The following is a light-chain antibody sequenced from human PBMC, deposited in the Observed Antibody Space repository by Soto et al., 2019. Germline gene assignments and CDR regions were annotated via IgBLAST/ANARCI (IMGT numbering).Light chain of an antibody. CDR2: AAS. CDR1: QGISSY. Sequence: AIRMTQSPSSFSASTGDRVTITCRASQGISSYLAWYQQKPGKAPKLLIYAASTLQSGVPSRFSGSGSGTDFTLPISCLQSEDFATYYCQQYYSYPYTCVQGTKLEIK. V-gene: IGKV1-8*01. CDR3: QQYYSYPYT. J-gene: IGKJ2*01.